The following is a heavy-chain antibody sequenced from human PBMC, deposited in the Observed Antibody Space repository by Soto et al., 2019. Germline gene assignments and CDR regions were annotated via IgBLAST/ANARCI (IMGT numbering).Heavy chain of an antibody. V-gene: IGHV4-34*01. J-gene: IGHJ5*02. CDR1: GGSFSGYY. D-gene: IGHD3-16*02. CDR2: INHSGST. CDR3: VATGSYRYRGWFDP. Sequence: QVQLQQWGAGLLKPSETLSLTCAVYGGSFSGYYWSWIRQPPGKGLEWIGEINHSGSTNYNPSLKSRVTISVDTSKNQFSLKLSSVTAADTAVYYCVATGSYRYRGWFDPWGQGTLVTVSS.